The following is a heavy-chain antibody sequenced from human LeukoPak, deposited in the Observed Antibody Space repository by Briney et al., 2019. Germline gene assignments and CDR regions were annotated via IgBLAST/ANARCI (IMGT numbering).Heavy chain of an antibody. CDR2: IYYSGST. CDR3: ARGHPFFSSSWYVDTRTKRTYNWFDP. CDR1: GGSISSGDYY. J-gene: IGHJ5*02. V-gene: IGHV4-30-4*01. D-gene: IGHD6-13*01. Sequence: SQTLSLTCTVSGGSISSGDYYWSWIRQPPGKGLEWIGYIYYSGSTNYNPSLKSRVTISVDTSKNQFSLKLSSVTAADTAVYYCARGHPFFSSSWYVDTRTKRTYNWFDPWGQGTLVTVSS.